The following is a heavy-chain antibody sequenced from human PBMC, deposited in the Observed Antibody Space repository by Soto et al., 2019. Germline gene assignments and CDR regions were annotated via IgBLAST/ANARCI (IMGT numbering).Heavy chain of an antibody. CDR3: ARDRARTYYDILTGYLN. Sequence: ASVKVSCTASGYTFTSYAMHWVRQAPGQRLEWMGWINAGNGNTKYPQKFQGRVTITRDTSASTAYMELSSLRSEDTAVYYCARDRARTYYDILTGYLNWGQGTLVTVSS. CDR1: GYTFTSYA. CDR2: INAGNGNT. D-gene: IGHD3-9*01. J-gene: IGHJ4*02. V-gene: IGHV1-3*01.